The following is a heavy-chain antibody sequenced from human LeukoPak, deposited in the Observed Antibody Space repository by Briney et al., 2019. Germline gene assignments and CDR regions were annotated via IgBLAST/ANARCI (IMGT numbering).Heavy chain of an antibody. V-gene: IGHV1-2*02. CDR2: INPNSGGT. CDR1: GYTFTGYY. J-gene: IGHJ4*02. D-gene: IGHD3-22*01. Sequence: ASVKVSCKASGYTFTGYYMHWVRQAPGQGLEWMGWINPNSGGTNYAQKFQGRVTMTRDTSISTAYMELSRLRSDDTAVYYCARDLYYYNGSATREVLDYWGQGPLVTVSS. CDR3: ARDLYYYNGSATREVLDY.